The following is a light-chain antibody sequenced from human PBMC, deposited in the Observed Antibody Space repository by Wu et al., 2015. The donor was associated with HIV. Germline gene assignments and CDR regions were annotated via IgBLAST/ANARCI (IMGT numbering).Light chain of an antibody. J-gene: IGKJ1*01. CDR3: QQYKNWPPIT. Sequence: ETVMTQSPATLSMSPGERATLSCRASQSISNNLAWYQQKPGQAPRLLIYGASIRVTGIPARFSGSGSETEFTLTITSLQSEDFAVYYCQQYKNWPPITFGQGTKVEIK. CDR2: GAS. CDR1: QSISNN. V-gene: IGKV3-15*01.